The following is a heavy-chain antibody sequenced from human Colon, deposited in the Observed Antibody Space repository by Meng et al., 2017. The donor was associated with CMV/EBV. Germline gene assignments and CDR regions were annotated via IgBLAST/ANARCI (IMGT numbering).Heavy chain of an antibody. CDR3: ARFTRISGYEALDY. V-gene: IGHV3-21*01. CDR2: ISSSSSYI. J-gene: IGHJ4*02. Sequence: GESLKISCAASGFTFSSYSMNWVRQAPGKGLEWVSSISSSSSYIYYADSVKGRFTISRDNAKNSLYLQMNSPRAEDTAVYYCARFTRISGYEALDYWGQGTLVTVSS. D-gene: IGHD5-12*01. CDR1: GFTFSSYS.